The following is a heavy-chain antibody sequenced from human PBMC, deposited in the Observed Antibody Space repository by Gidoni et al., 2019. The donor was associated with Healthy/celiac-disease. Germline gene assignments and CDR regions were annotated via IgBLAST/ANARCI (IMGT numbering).Heavy chain of an antibody. CDR3: ARGVGYGYARGVYYYYYGMDV. V-gene: IGHV1-69*01. CDR2: IIPIFGTA. Sequence: QVQLVQSGAEVKKPGSSVKVSCKASGGTFSSYAISWVRQAPGQGLEWMGGIIPIFGTANDAQKFQGRVTITADESTSTAYMELSSLRSEDTAVYYCARGVGYGYARGVYYYYYGMDVWGQGTTVTVSS. CDR1: GGTFSSYA. D-gene: IGHD5-18*01. J-gene: IGHJ6*02.